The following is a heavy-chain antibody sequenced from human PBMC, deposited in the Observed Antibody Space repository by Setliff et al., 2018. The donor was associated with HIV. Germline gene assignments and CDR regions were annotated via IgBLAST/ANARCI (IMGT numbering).Heavy chain of an antibody. Sequence: SETLSLTCTVSGGSITTGSYYWSWIRQPAGQGLEWIGHLYASDSLGSTNYNPPLKSRVTISLYTSKNHFSLRLSSVAAADTAVYYCSGDVRCSGGCCYAYWGPGALVTVSS. J-gene: IGHJ4*02. V-gene: IGHV4-61*09. CDR3: SGDVRCSGGCCYAY. CDR1: GGSITTGSYY. CDR2: LYASDSLGST. D-gene: IGHD2-15*01.